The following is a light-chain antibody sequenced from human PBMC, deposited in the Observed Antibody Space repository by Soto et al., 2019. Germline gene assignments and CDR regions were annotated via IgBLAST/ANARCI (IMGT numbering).Light chain of an antibody. Sequence: EIVLTQSPATLSLSPGERATLSCRSSQSIDIYLAWYQQKPGQAPRLLIHDASNRATGIPARFSGGGSGTDFTLTISSLEPEDFAVYYCQQRRQWPITFGQGTRLEIK. J-gene: IGKJ5*01. CDR2: DAS. CDR3: QQRRQWPIT. CDR1: QSIDIY. V-gene: IGKV3-11*01.